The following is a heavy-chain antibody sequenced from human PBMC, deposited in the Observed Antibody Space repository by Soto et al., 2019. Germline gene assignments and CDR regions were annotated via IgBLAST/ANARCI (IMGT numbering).Heavy chain of an antibody. CDR2: IDYSGST. Sequence: SETRSLTCTVSGGSISSYYWSWIRQPPGKGLEWIGYIDYSGSTNYNPSLKSRVTISVDTSKNQFSLKLSSVTAADTAVYYCARHNNDFRSGSPFNWFDPWGQGTLVTVSS. V-gene: IGHV4-59*08. J-gene: IGHJ5*02. D-gene: IGHD3-3*01. CDR1: GGSISSYY. CDR3: ARHNNDFRSGSPFNWFDP.